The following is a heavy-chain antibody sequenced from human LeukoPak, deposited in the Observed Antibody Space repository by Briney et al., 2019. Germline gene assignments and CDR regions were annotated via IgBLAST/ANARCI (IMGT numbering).Heavy chain of an antibody. Sequence: ASVKVSCKASGYTFISYYMHWVRQAPGQGLEWMGIIIPSGGSTSYTQNFQGRLTMTRDTSTSTVYMELSSLRSEDTAVYYWSKGYETTKVNHFDYLGQGTLVTVSS. CDR2: IIPSGGST. CDR1: GYTFISYY. J-gene: IGHJ4*01. V-gene: IGHV1-46*01. D-gene: IGHD5-18*01. CDR3: SKGYETTKVNHFDY.